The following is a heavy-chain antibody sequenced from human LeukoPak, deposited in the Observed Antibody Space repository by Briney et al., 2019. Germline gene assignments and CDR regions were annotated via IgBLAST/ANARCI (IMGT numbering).Heavy chain of an antibody. CDR3: MNGYYYYGMDV. V-gene: IGHV3-15*07. D-gene: IGHD2-8*01. J-gene: IGHJ6*02. CDR2: IKSKTDGGTT. CDR1: GFTFSNAW. Sequence: PGGSLRLSCAASGFTFSNAWMNWVRQAPGKGLEWVCRIKSKTDGGTTDYAAPVKGRFTISRDDSKNTLYLQMNSLKTEDTAVYYCMNGYYYYGMDVWGQGTTVTVSS.